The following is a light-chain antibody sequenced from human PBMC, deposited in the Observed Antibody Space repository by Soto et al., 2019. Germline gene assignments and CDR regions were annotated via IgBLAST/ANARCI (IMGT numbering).Light chain of an antibody. CDR1: QSVSSN. Sequence: EGVMTQSPATLSVSPGERATLSCRASQSVSSNLAWYQQKPGQAPRLLIYGASTRATGVPARFSGSGSGTEFTLTISSLQSEDFAVYYCQQYNNWPQTFGQGTKVDIK. CDR3: QQYNNWPQT. J-gene: IGKJ1*01. V-gene: IGKV3-15*01. CDR2: GAS.